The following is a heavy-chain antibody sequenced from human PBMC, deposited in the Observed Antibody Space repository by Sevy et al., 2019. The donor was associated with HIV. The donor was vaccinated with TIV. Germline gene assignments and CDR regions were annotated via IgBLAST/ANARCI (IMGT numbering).Heavy chain of an antibody. D-gene: IGHD2-2*01. CDR3: TTDGSYCIGTNCYYFDY. V-gene: IGHV3-15*01. Sequence: GGSLRLSCAVSGFTFNNAWMAWVRQAPGKGLEWVGRIKSKADGGRTDYAAPVQGRFTISRDDSKNTLYLQMNSLKTEDTAVYYCTTDGSYCIGTNCYYFDYWGQGTLVTVSS. CDR2: IKSKADGGRT. J-gene: IGHJ4*02. CDR1: GFTFNNAW.